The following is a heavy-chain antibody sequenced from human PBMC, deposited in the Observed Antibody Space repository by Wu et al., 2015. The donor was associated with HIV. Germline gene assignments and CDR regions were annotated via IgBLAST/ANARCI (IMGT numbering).Heavy chain of an antibody. CDR2: VINMYGTA. D-gene: IGHD6-13*01. CDR1: GYTFTDYY. Sequence: QVQLVQSGAEVQKSGASVKVSCKTSGYTFTDYYIHWVRQAPGQGLEWMGRVINMYGTANYSPKFQGRVTITADESATTVYMELRSLKSEDTAIYYCARDTSRGIAEAGSSWFDPWGQGTLVTVSS. CDR3: ARDTSRGIAEAGSSWFDP. J-gene: IGHJ5*02. V-gene: IGHV1-69*18.